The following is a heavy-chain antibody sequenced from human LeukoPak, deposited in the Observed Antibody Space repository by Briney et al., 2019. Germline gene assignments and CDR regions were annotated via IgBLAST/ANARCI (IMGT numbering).Heavy chain of an antibody. CDR2: ISYDGSNK. D-gene: IGHD2-2*02. J-gene: IGHJ6*02. CDR1: GVTFRSYA. Sequence: GPSLTLSCAASGVTFRSYAMHWGRQAPGKGLEWVAVISYDGSNKYYADSVKGRFTISRDNSKNTLYLQMNSLRAEDTAVYYCARDLDLGYCSSTSCYIRGYYYYGMDVWGQGTTVTVSS. CDR3: ARDLDLGYCSSTSCYIRGYYYYGMDV. V-gene: IGHV3-30-3*01.